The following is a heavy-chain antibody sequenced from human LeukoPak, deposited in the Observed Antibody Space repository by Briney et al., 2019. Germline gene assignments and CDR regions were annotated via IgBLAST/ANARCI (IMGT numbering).Heavy chain of an antibody. J-gene: IGHJ4*02. CDR3: ARGRPLYSSSWYAY. V-gene: IGHV4-34*01. D-gene: IGHD6-13*01. CDR1: GGSFSGYY. CDR2: INHSGST. Sequence: SETLSLTCAVYGGSFSGYYWSWIRQPPGKGLEWIGEINHSGSTNYNPSLKSRVTISVDTSKNQFSLKLSSETAADTAVYYCARGRPLYSSSWYAYWGQGTLVTVSS.